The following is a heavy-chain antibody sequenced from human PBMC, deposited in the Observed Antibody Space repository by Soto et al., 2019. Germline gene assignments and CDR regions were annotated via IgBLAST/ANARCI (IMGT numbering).Heavy chain of an antibody. Sequence: SETLSLTCGVSGGTVASSHWWSWVRQSPGRGLEWIGNIYHTGGTNFNPSLKSRVTISVDKSNNQFSLKLTSLTAADTAVYFCAREIVTAGGNNYFDPWGHGTLVTVSS. D-gene: IGHD2-21*02. CDR2: IYHTGGT. CDR1: GGTVASSHW. V-gene: IGHV4-4*02. J-gene: IGHJ5*02. CDR3: AREIVTAGGNNYFDP.